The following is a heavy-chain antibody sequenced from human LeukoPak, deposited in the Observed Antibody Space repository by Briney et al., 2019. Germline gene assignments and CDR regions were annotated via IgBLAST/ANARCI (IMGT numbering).Heavy chain of an antibody. V-gene: IGHV4-4*07. CDR1: GGSISSYH. Sequence: SETLSLTCSVSGGSISSYHWSWIRQPAGKGLEWIGRIYTTGSTNYNPSLRSRVTMSVDTSKNLFSLKLSSVSAADTAVYYCARDLRTLYSSNWYVGAFDIWGQGTLVTVSS. CDR2: IYTTGST. J-gene: IGHJ3*02. D-gene: IGHD6-13*01. CDR3: ARDLRTLYSSNWYVGAFDI.